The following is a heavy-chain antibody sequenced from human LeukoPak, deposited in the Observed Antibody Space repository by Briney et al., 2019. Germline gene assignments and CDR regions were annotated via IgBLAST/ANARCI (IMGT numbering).Heavy chain of an antibody. CDR3: ARDRSPDFWSGDYRDAFDI. V-gene: IGHV1-18*01. Sequence: ASVKVSCGASGYTFTSYGISRARQSPGQGLEWIGWFGGNHGNTNSAQKLQGRVPMTTDTSTSTAYMELRSLRSDDTAVYYCARDRSPDFWSGDYRDAFDIWGQGTMVTVSS. CDR1: GYTFTSYG. CDR2: FGGNHGNT. D-gene: IGHD3-3*01. J-gene: IGHJ3*02.